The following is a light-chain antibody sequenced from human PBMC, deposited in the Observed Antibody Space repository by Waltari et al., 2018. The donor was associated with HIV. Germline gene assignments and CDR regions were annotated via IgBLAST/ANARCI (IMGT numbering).Light chain of an antibody. V-gene: IGLV7-46*01. CDR3: LLSFSGVRV. CDR1: PGSVSRTYH. Sequence: QAVVTQEPSLSVSPGGPVTVTCASFPGSVSRTYHFHWIQLKPCQATRTLIYDTEKRHPWTAGRFSGSLVGGRAALTLSGALTDDEADYYCLLSFSGVRVFGGGTKLTV. J-gene: IGLJ3*02. CDR2: DTE.